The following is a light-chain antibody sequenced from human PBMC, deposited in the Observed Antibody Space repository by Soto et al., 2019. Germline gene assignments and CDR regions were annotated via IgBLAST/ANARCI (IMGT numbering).Light chain of an antibody. CDR3: QQYNSYWT. Sequence: IQLTQSPSTLSASVGDRVTITCRASQSISSWVAWYQQKPGKAPKLLIYDASSLESGVPSRFSGSGSGTEFTLTISSLQPDDFATYYCQQYNSYWTFGQGTKVDNK. V-gene: IGKV1-5*01. CDR2: DAS. CDR1: QSISSW. J-gene: IGKJ1*01.